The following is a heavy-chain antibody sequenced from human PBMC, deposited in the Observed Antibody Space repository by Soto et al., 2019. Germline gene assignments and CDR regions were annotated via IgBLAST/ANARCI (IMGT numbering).Heavy chain of an antibody. CDR3: ASAQSTITTVDY. V-gene: IGHV4-31*03. D-gene: IGHD5-12*01. Sequence: SETLSLTCTVSGGSISSGGYYWNWIRQHPGKGLEWIGYIYYSGGTYYNPSLRSRVTMSLDTSKNQFSLNLSSVTAADTAVYYCASAQSTITTVDYWGQGTLVTVSS. CDR2: IYYSGGT. CDR1: GGSISSGGYY. J-gene: IGHJ4*02.